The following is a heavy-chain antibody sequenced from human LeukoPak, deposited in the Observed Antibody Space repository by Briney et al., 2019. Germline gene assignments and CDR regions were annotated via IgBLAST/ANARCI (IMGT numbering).Heavy chain of an antibody. V-gene: IGHV1-46*01. J-gene: IGHJ4*02. CDR1: GYRFSAYY. D-gene: IGHD1-26*01. CDR3: STSGSYHKYYFDY. CDR2: INPSGGST. Sequence: AAVKDSCKASGYRFSAYYVHWVRQAPGQGLDWMGVINPSGGSTSYALKFQDRVTVFRDPSTSTVYMELSSLRSDDTAVYFCSTSGSYHKYYFDYGGQGTLVSVSS.